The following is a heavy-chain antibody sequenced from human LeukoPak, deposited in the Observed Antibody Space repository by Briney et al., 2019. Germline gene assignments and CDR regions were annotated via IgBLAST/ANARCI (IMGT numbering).Heavy chain of an antibody. D-gene: IGHD6-13*01. CDR3: AREGSSSWYRKFDY. V-gene: IGHV1-2*02. CDR1: GYTLTAYY. J-gene: IGHJ4*02. CDR2: INPNSGGT. Sequence: GASVKVSCKASGYTLTAYYMHWVRQAPGQGLEWMGWINPNSGGTNYAQKFQGRVTMTRDTSISTAYMELSRLRSDDTAVYYCAREGSSSWYRKFDYWGQGTLVTVSS.